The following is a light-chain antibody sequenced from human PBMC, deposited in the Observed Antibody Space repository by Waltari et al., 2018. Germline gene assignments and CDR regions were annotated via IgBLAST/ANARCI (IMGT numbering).Light chain of an antibody. CDR1: SSDVGGYNY. Sequence: QSALTQPTSVSGSPGQSITISCTGTSSDVGGYNYVSWYQQHPGKAPKLIIFDVSNRPSGVSSRFSCSKSGNTASLTISGLQAPDEADYYCSLYIGSDTLELFGGGTSLTVL. J-gene: IGLJ2*01. V-gene: IGLV2-14*03. CDR3: SLYIGSDTLEL. CDR2: DVS.